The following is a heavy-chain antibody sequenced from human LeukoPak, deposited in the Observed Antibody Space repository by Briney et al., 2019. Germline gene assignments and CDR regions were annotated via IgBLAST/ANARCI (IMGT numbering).Heavy chain of an antibody. D-gene: IGHD3-10*01. V-gene: IGHV3-30*02. J-gene: IGHJ6*03. Sequence: GGSLRLSCAASGFTFSSYGMHWVRQAPGKGLEWVAFIRYDGSNKYYADSVKGRFTISRDNSKNTLYLQMNSLRAEDTAVYYCAKVHVLPYYYGSGSWYYMDVWGKGTTVTISS. CDR2: IRYDGSNK. CDR1: GFTFSSYG. CDR3: AKVHVLPYYYGSGSWYYMDV.